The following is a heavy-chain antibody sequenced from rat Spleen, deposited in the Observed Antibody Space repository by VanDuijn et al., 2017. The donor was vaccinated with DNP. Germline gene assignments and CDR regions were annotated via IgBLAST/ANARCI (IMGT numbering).Heavy chain of an antibody. D-gene: IGHD1-5*01. CDR2: IITGGGRT. CDR3: TRSLGTTPRTTDIGGY. V-gene: IGHV5-58*01. Sequence: EVQLVETGGGLVQPGRSLKLSCITSGFTFSNYWMYWIRQAPGKGLEWVAIIITGGGRTYYRDSVKGRFTISRDSAKSTLYLQMNSLRSEDTATYYCTRSLGTTPRTTDIGGYWGQGVMVTVSS. CDR1: GFTFSNYW. J-gene: IGHJ2*01.